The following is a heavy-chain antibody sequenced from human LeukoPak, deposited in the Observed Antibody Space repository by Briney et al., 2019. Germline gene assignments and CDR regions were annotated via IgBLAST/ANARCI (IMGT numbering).Heavy chain of an antibody. CDR3: ARTTEGGYTYDYFYYYYMDV. D-gene: IGHD5-18*01. J-gene: IGHJ6*03. CDR1: GGSFSSYY. Sequence: PSETLSLTCTVSGGSFSSYYWTWIRQPPGKGLEWIGYIYYSGSTDYNPSLTSRVTISVDTSKNQFSLKLSSVTAADTAVYYCARTTEGGYTYDYFYYYYMDVWGKGTTVTISS. CDR2: IYYSGST. V-gene: IGHV4-59*01.